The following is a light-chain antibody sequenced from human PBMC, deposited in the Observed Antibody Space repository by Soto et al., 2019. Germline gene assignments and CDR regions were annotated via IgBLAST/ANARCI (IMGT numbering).Light chain of an antibody. J-gene: IGKJ5*01. V-gene: IGKV3-15*01. CDR1: QSVSSSY. CDR2: AAS. CDR3: QQYNNWPPIT. Sequence: EIVLTQSPGTLSLSPGERATLSRRASQSVSSSYLAWYQQKPGQAPRLLIYAASTRATGIPARFSGSGSGTEFTLTISTLQSEDFAVYYCQQYNNWPPITFGQGTRLEIK.